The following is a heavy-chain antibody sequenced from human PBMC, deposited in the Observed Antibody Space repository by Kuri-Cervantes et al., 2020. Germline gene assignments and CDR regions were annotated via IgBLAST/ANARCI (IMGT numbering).Heavy chain of an antibody. Sequence: GESLKISCAASGFTFSSYAMSWVRQAPGKGLEWVSAISGSGGSTYYADSVKGRFTISRDNAKNSLYLQMNSLRAEDTAVYYCASYSGYGHFGYWGQGTLVTVSS. V-gene: IGHV3-23*01. CDR1: GFTFSSYA. CDR3: ASYSGYGHFGY. J-gene: IGHJ4*02. D-gene: IGHD3-10*01. CDR2: ISGSGGST.